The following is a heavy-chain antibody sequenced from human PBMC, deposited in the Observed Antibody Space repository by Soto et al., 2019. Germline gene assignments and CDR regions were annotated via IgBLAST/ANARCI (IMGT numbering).Heavy chain of an antibody. V-gene: IGHV3-21*01. CDR1: GFTFSSYS. D-gene: IGHD1-1*01. CDR3: ARAAPGTTARLDY. CDR2: ISSSSSYI. J-gene: IGHJ4*02. Sequence: PGGSLRLSCAASGFTFSSYSMNWVRQAPGKGLEWVSSISSSSSYIYYAGSVKGRFTISRDNAKNSLYLQMNSLRAEDTAVYYCARAAPGTTARLDYWGQGTLVTVSS.